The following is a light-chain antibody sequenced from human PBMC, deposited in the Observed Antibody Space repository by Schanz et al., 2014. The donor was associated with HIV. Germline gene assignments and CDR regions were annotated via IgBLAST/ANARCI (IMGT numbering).Light chain of an antibody. Sequence: EIVMTQSPATLSLSPGERATLSCRASQSVSSQLAWYQQRPGQAPRLLIYGASTRATGIPARFSGSGSGTDFTLTVSRLEPEDFAVYFCQHYDSSPLAFGQGTKVEIK. CDR2: GAS. V-gene: IGKV3-15*01. CDR1: QSVSSQ. J-gene: IGKJ1*01. CDR3: QHYDSSPLA.